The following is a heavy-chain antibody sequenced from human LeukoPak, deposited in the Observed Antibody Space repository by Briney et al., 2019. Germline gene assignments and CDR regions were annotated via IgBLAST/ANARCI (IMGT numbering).Heavy chain of an antibody. V-gene: IGHV1-18*01. J-gene: IGHJ4*02. D-gene: IGHD3-16*01. CDR2: ISAYNGNT. CDR1: GYTFTSYD. CDR3: ARTRDYVWDQKRDY. Sequence: GASVKVSCKASGYTFTSYDINWVRQATGQGLEWMGWISAYNGNTNYAQKLQGRVTMTTDTSTSTAYMELRSLRSDDTAVYYCARTRDYVWDQKRDYWGQGTLVTVSS.